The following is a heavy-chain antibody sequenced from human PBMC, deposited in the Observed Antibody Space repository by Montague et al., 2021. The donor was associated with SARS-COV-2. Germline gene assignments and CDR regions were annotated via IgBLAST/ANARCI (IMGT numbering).Heavy chain of an antibody. J-gene: IGHJ4*02. D-gene: IGHD3-22*01. CDR3: AHYYYDSSGVDY. Sequence: PALVKPTQTLTLTCTFSGFSLSPSGVGVGWIRQPPGKALEWFALIYWDDDKRYSPSLKSRLTITKDTSKNQVVLTMTNMDPVDTATYYCAHYYYDSSGVDYWGRGTLVTVSS. CDR2: IYWDDDK. CDR1: GFSLSPSGVG. V-gene: IGHV2-5*02.